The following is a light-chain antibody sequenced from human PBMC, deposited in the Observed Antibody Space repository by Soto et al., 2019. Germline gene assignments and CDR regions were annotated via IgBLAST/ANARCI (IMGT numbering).Light chain of an antibody. J-gene: IGKJ2*01. V-gene: IGKV1-5*01. CDR1: QTISTW. CDR2: DAS. Sequence: VTPSPPPLSAAVGDRVTITGRASQTISTWMAWYQQKPGKAPKLLVYDASTLQSGVASRFSGSGSGTEFTLIISGLQPDDSATYYCQHYTNTNNPWLFGQRTKVAI. CDR3: QHYTNTNNPWL.